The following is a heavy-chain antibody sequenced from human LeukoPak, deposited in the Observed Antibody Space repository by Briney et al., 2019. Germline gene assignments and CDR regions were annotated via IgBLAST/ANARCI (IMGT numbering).Heavy chain of an antibody. CDR3: ASSGYSGYDSDY. V-gene: IGHV3-7*01. Sequence: GGSLRLSCAASGFTFSGYWMSWVRQAPGKGLEWVANIKEDGSEKHYVDSVEGRFTISRDNAKNSLYLQMNSLRAEDTAVYYCASSGYSGYDSDYWGQGTLVTVSS. J-gene: IGHJ4*02. D-gene: IGHD5-12*01. CDR1: GFTFSGYW. CDR2: IKEDGSEK.